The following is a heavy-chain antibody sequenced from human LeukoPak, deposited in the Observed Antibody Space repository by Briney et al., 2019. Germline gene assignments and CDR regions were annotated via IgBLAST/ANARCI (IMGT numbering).Heavy chain of an antibody. D-gene: IGHD6-6*01. J-gene: IGHJ3*02. Sequence: GGPLRLSCAASGFTFNSYAMSWVRQAPGKGLEWVSSISSGSTYMYYADSVKGRFTISRDNAQNSMYLQMNSLRAEDTAVYYCGRVGGRSKAAKGDAFDIWGQGTMVTVSS. CDR3: GRVGGRSKAAKGDAFDI. CDR1: GFTFNSYA. CDR2: ISSGSTYM. V-gene: IGHV3-21*01.